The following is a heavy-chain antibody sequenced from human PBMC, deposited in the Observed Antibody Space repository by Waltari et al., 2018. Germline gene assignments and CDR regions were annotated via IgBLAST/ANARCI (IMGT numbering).Heavy chain of an antibody. D-gene: IGHD5-12*01. J-gene: IGHJ4*02. V-gene: IGHV4-34*02. Sequence: QVQLQQWGAGLLKPSETLSVTCEVFADSFSKYYWVWTRQSPGKGLEWIGEINRSGSTNYNPSLKGRVTISLDMSKKQVSRRVTSVTAADTAVYYCAREYSSFEPIFDYWGRGTLVTVSS. CDR2: INRSGST. CDR1: ADSFSKYY. CDR3: AREYSSFEPIFDY.